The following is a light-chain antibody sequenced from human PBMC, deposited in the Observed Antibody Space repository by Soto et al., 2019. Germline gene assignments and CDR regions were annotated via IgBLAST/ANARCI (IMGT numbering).Light chain of an antibody. CDR2: AAS. Sequence: DIQLTQSPSFLSASVGDRVTITCRASQGISSWLAWYQQKPGKAPKLLIFAASTLQSGVPSRFSGSGSGTDFTLTISSLQPEDFGSYYCQQLNSYPMTFGQGTRLEI. CDR3: QQLNSYPMT. V-gene: IGKV1-9*01. CDR1: QGISSW. J-gene: IGKJ5*01.